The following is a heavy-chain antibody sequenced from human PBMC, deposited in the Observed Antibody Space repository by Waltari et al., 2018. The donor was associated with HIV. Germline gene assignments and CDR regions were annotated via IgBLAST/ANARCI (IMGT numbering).Heavy chain of an antibody. CDR3: GRKKEGGYTSGAVHYGVDV. V-gene: IGHV3-33*01. D-gene: IGHD5-18*01. J-gene: IGHJ6*02. CDR1: GFIFIAYG. CDR2: IWEDGGNH. Sequence: HVQLVEPGGGVVQPGKSLRLHCVASGFIFIAYGMHWVRQVPGKGLEGVALIWEDGGNHKYVDAGRGRFTISRENSKNALSLQMNNLREEDTGVYDCGRKKEGGYTSGAVHYGVDVWGQGTTVTVSS.